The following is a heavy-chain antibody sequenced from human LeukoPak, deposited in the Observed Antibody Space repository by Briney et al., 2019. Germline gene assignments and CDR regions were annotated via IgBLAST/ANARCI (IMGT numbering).Heavy chain of an antibody. CDR3: ARGFDYVWGSYRFYFDY. CDR2: INPNSGGT. CDR1: GYTFTGYY. Sequence: ASVKVSCKASGYTFTGYYMHGVRQAPGQGLEWMGWINPNSGGTNYAQKFQGRVTMTRDTSISTAYMELSRLRSDDTAVYYCARGFDYVWGSYRFYFDYWGQGTLVTVSS. V-gene: IGHV1-2*02. J-gene: IGHJ4*02. D-gene: IGHD3-16*02.